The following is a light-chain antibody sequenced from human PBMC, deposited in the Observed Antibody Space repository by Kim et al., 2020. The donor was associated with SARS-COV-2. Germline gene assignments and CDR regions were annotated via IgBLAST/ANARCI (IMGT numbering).Light chain of an antibody. J-gene: IGKJ4*01. CDR1: QAINNH. CDR2: AAS. CDR3: QQYSLFPLT. Sequence: ASVGDRVTLTCRASQAINNHLAWFQQKPGKAPKSLIYAASTLQGGVPSRFSGSGFGTDFTLTISGLQPEDVATYYCQQYSLFPLTFGGGTKVDIK. V-gene: IGKV1-16*01.